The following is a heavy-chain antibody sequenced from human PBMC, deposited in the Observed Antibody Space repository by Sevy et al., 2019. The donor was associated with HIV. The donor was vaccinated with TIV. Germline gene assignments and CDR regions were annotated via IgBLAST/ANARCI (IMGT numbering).Heavy chain of an antibody. CDR2: ISSSSSYI. D-gene: IGHD3-16*01. V-gene: IGHV3-21*01. CDR1: GFTFSSYS. CDR3: ARGGTGRTDGYLWGVQNNYYYYYGMDV. Sequence: GGSLRLSCAASGFTFSSYSMNWVRQAPGKGLEWVSSISSSSSYIYYADSVKGRFTISRDNAKNSLYLQMNSLRAEDTAVYYCARGGTGRTDGYLWGVQNNYYYYYGMDVWGQGTTVTVSS. J-gene: IGHJ6*02.